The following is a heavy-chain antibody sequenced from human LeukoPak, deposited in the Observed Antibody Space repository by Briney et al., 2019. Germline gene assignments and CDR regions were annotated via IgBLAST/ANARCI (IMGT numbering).Heavy chain of an antibody. D-gene: IGHD6-13*01. CDR3: ARKGQQLVRRVWFDP. J-gene: IGHJ5*02. CDR1: GGSISSSSYY. V-gene: IGHV4-39*07. CDR2: TYYSGST. Sequence: PSETLSLTCTVSGGSISSSSYYWGWIRQTPGKGLEWIGSTYYSGSTYYNPCLKSRVTISVETSKNQFSLKLSSVTAADTAVYYCARKGQQLVRRVWFDPWGQGTLVTVSS.